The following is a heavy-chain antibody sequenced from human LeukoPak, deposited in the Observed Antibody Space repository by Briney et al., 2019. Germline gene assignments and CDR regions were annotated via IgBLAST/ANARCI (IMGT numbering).Heavy chain of an antibody. V-gene: IGHV1-8*01. CDR1: GYTFTSYD. J-gene: IGHJ1*01. CDR3: ARGLRDSSGRDYFQH. CDR2: MNPNSGNT. D-gene: IGHD3-22*01. Sequence: ASVKVSCKASGYTFTSYDISWVRQATGQGLEWMGWMNPNSGNTGYAQKFQGRATMTRNTSISTAYMELSSLRSEDTAVYYCARGLRDSSGRDYFQHWGQGTLVTVSS.